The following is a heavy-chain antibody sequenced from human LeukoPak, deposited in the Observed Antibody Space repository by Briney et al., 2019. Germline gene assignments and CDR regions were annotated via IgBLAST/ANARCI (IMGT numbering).Heavy chain of an antibody. Sequence: GXSVKVSCKASGGTFSSYAISWVRQAPGQGLEWMGGIIPIFGTANYAQKFQGRVTITADESTSTAYMELSSLRSEDTAVYYCAAEAPYCSSTSCPEDYWGQGTLVTVSS. CDR1: GGTFSSYA. J-gene: IGHJ4*02. CDR2: IIPIFGTA. V-gene: IGHV1-69*13. CDR3: AAEAPYCSSTSCPEDY. D-gene: IGHD2-2*01.